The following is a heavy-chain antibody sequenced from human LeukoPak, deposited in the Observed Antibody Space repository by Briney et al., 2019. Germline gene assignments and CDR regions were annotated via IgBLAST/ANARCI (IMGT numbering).Heavy chain of an antibody. V-gene: IGHV1-2*02. CDR3: ARDRDGSGWWLPFDY. J-gene: IGHJ4*02. CDR1: GYTFTGYY. D-gene: IGHD5-12*01. Sequence: GASVKVSCKASGYTFTGYYMHWVRQAPGQGLEWMGWINPNSGGTNYAQKFQGRVTMTRDTSISTAYMELSRLRSDYTAVYYCARDRDGSGWWLPFDYWGQGTLVTVSS. CDR2: INPNSGGT.